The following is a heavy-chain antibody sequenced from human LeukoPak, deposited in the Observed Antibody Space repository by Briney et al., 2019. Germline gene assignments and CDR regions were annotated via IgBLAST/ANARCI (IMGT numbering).Heavy chain of an antibody. CDR1: GFTFSSYW. D-gene: IGHD6-19*01. J-gene: IGHJ6*02. CDR3: ARDGLGPPSIAVAWNYYGMDV. Sequence: PGGSLRLSCAASGFTFSSYWMNWVRQAPGKGLVWVSRIASDGSSTTYADSVKGRFTISRDNAKNSLYLQMNSLRAEDTAVYYCARDGLGPPSIAVAWNYYGMDVWGQGTTVTVSS. CDR2: IASDGSST. V-gene: IGHV3-74*01.